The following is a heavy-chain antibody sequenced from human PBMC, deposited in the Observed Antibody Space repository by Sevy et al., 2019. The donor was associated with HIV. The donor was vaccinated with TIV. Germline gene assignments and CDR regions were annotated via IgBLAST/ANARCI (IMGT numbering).Heavy chain of an antibody. CDR1: GGSISSSSYY. CDR3: ARGGDSGWFLRWFDP. J-gene: IGHJ5*02. D-gene: IGHD6-19*01. CDR2: IYYSGST. V-gene: IGHV4-39*01. Sequence: SETLSLTCTVSGGSISSSSYYWGWIRQPPGKGLEWIGSIYYSGSTYYNPSLKSRVTISVDTSKTQFSLRLRSVTAADTAVYYCARGGDSGWFLRWFDPWGQGTLVTVSS.